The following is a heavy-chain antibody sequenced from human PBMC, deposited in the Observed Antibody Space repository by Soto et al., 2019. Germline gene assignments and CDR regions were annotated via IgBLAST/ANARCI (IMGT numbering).Heavy chain of an antibody. CDR1: GHTFSTYS. J-gene: IGHJ4*02. CDR3: ARDLTAIGISQLYFDY. V-gene: IGHV1-46*01. D-gene: IGHD5-18*01. Sequence: ASVKVSCKASGHTFSTYSLHWVRQAPGQGLEWVGLINPSAGSTTYAQKFQGRVTMTRDASTSTIYMELSSLRSEDTAVYYCARDLTAIGISQLYFDYWGQGTLVTVSS. CDR2: INPSAGST.